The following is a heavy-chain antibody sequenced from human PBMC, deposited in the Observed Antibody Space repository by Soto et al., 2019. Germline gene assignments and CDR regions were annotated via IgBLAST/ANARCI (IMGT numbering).Heavy chain of an antibody. CDR1: GFTFSSYC. V-gene: IGHV3-7*05. CDR2: IIKDESKR. CDR3: ARDSTPSYSSRWYDAFDI. J-gene: IGHJ3*02. Sequence: EVQLVESGGGLVQPGGSLRLSCAASGFTFSSYCMTWVRQAPGKGLEWVANIIKDESKRYYVDCMEGRFTISRDTANTSLFLQMNSLSAEDTAVYYCARDSTPSYSSRWYDAFDIWGQGTMVTVSS. D-gene: IGHD6-13*01.